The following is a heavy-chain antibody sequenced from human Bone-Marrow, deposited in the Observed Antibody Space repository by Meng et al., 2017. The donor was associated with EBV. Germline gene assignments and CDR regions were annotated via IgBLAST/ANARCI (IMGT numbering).Heavy chain of an antibody. CDR2: IFFRGET. Sequence: VQLRESGPGLVKPSQTPSLTCAATGDSSNSGCYYWSWLRQAPGKGLEWIGYIFFRGETYYTSSFRSRTTISLDTSKNQFSLKLTSVTAADTAVYYCARAGGSFTVDPWGQGALVTVSS. CDR1: GDSSNSGCYY. V-gene: IGHV4-30-4*08. J-gene: IGHJ5*02. D-gene: IGHD1-26*01. CDR3: ARAGGSFTVDP.